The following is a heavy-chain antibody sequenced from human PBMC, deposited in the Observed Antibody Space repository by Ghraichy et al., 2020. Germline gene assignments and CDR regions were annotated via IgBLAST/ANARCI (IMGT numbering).Heavy chain of an antibody. CDR3: ARAYRCGGGSCSTWDS. CDR1: GGSFSGYY. J-gene: IGHJ5*01. CDR2: INHGGTT. V-gene: IGHV4-34*01. Sequence: SETLSLTCAVYGGSFSGYYWSWIRQPPGKGLEWIGEINHGGTTNYNPSLKSRVTMSLDTSENQFSLKLTSVTAADTALYFCARAYRCGGGSCSTWDSWGHETLVTFSS. D-gene: IGHD2-15*01.